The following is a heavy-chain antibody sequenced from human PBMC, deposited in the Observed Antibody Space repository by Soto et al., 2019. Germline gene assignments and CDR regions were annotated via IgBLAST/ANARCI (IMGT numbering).Heavy chain of an antibody. D-gene: IGHD2-21*01. V-gene: IGHV4-59*01. CDR3: VRGPPGWWLAY. J-gene: IGHJ4*02. CDR2: IYETGES. CDR1: GDSISRYY. Sequence: QVQLQESGPGLVKPSETLSLTCSVSGDSISRYYWGWIRKPPGKGLEWLGYIYETGESNYSPSLKRRGTMSVDTSTKLFSLKLTSVTAADTAVYYCVRGPPGWWLAYWGQGTLVTVSS.